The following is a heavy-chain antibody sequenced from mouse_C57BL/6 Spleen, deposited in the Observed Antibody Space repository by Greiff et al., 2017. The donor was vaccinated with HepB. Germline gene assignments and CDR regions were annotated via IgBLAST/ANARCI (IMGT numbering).Heavy chain of an antibody. CDR2: ISDGGSYT. V-gene: IGHV5-4*01. Sequence: EVQLQESGGGLVKPGGSLKLSCAASGFTFSSYAMSWVRQTPEKRLEWVATISDGGSYTYYPDNVKGRFTISRDNAKNNLYLQMSHLKSEDTAMYYCARGGKLGRHFDYWGQGTTLTVSS. J-gene: IGHJ2*01. CDR3: ARGGKLGRHFDY. CDR1: GFTFSSYA. D-gene: IGHD4-1*01.